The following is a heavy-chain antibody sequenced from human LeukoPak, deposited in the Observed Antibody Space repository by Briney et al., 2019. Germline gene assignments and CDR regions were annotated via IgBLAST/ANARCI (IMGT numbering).Heavy chain of an antibody. CDR1: EFDFSSHA. CDR2: ISISGSKT. D-gene: IGHD2-15*01. V-gene: IGHV3-23*01. CDR3: AKQLGYCSDGSCYFPY. J-gene: IGHJ4*02. Sequence: PSGGSLRLSCAASEFDFSSHAMTWVRQAPGKGLEWVSAISISGSKTYYADSVKGRFTISRDNSKNTLYLQMNSLRAEDTAVYYCAKQLGYCSDGSCYFPYWGQGTLVTVSS.